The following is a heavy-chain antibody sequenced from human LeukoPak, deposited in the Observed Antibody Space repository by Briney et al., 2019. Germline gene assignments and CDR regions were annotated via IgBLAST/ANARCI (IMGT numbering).Heavy chain of an antibody. J-gene: IGHJ4*02. CDR1: GGSISGSSYY. CDR3: ARAAREMATTPDFDY. D-gene: IGHD5-24*01. V-gene: IGHV4-39*07. Sequence: KPSETLSLTCTVSGGSISGSSYYWGWIRQPPGKGLEWIGSIYYSGSTYYNPSLKSRVTISVDTSKNQFSLKLSSVTAADTAVYYCARAAREMATTPDFDYWGQGTLVTVSS. CDR2: IYYSGST.